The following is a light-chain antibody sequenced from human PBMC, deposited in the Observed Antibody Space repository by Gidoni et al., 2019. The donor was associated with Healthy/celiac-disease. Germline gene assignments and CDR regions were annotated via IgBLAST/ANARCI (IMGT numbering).Light chain of an antibody. Sequence: DIQMTQSPSSLSASVGDRVTITCRASQSISSYLNWYQQKQWKAPKLLIYAASSLQSGVPSRFSGSGSGTDFTLTISSLQPEDFATYYCQQSYSTPWTFGQGTKVEIK. V-gene: IGKV1-39*01. CDR3: QQSYSTPWT. CDR1: QSISSY. CDR2: AAS. J-gene: IGKJ1*01.